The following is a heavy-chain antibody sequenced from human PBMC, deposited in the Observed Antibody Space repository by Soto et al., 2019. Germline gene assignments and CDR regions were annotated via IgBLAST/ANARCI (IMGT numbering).Heavy chain of an antibody. D-gene: IGHD5-18*01. J-gene: IGHJ6*02. V-gene: IGHV3-30*18. CDR1: GFTFSSYG. CDR3: AKEEVDTAMVTFPAYYYYGMDV. Sequence: GGSLRLSCAASGFTFSSYGMHWVRQAPGKGLEWVAVISYDGSNKYYADSVKGRFTISRDNSKNTLYLQMNSLRAEDTAVYYCAKEEVDTAMVTFPAYYYYGMDVWGQGTTVTVSS. CDR2: ISYDGSNK.